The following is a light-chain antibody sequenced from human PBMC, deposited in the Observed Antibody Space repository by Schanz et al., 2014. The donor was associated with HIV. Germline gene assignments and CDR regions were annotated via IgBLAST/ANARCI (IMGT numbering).Light chain of an antibody. CDR1: QSISGW. J-gene: IGKJ1*01. V-gene: IGKV1-5*03. Sequence: DIQLTQSPPTLSASVGDRITLTCRASQSISGWLAWYQQKPGEAPNLLISEASTLKSGVPSRFSGSGSGTDFTLTISGLQPDDFATYYCQQYNTLSRTFGPGTKVE. CDR3: QQYNTLSRT. CDR2: EAS.